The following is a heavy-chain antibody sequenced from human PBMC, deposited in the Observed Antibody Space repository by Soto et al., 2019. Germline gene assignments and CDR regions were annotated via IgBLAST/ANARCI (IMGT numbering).Heavy chain of an antibody. Sequence: SLRLSWAASGFIFSHSWMTWVRQAPGTGLEWVSSISSSSSYIYYADSVKGRFTISRDNAKNSLYLQMNSLRAEDTAVYYCASDYGDSQLGPEYFQHWGQGTLVTVSS. CDR2: ISSSSSYI. D-gene: IGHD4-17*01. J-gene: IGHJ1*01. CDR3: ASDYGDSQLGPEYFQH. V-gene: IGHV3-21*01. CDR1: GFIFSHSW.